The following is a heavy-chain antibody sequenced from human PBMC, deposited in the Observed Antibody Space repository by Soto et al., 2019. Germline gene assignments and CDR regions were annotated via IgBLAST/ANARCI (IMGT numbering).Heavy chain of an antibody. CDR3: AILESGYSYGYAFDI. CDR1: GYTFTGYY. Sequence: ASVKVSCKASGYTFTGYYMHWVRQAPGQGLEWMGWINPNSGGTNYAQKFQGWVTMTRDTSISTAYMELCRLRSDDTAVYYCAILESGYSYGYAFDIWGQGTMVTVSS. CDR2: INPNSGGT. D-gene: IGHD5-18*01. V-gene: IGHV1-2*04. J-gene: IGHJ3*02.